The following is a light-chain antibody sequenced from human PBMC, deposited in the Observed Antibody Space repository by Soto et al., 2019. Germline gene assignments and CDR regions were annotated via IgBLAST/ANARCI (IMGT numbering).Light chain of an antibody. J-gene: IGKJ1*01. V-gene: IGKV3-15*01. CDR1: QSVSSD. CDR3: QQYNNWPRT. Sequence: EIVMTQSPATLSVSPGXRATLSCRASQSVSSDLAWYHQKPGQAPRLLIHGASTRATGIPARFSGSGSGTEFTLTLNSLQSEDFAVYYCQQYNNWPRTFGQGTKVDIK. CDR2: GAS.